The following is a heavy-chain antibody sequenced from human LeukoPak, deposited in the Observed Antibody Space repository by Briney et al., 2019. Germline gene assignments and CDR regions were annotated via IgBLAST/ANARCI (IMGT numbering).Heavy chain of an antibody. CDR3: ARGGSYDFWSGKNYMDV. J-gene: IGHJ6*03. CDR1: GFSFSSYS. Sequence: GGSLRLSCAASGFSFSSYSMNWVRQAPGKGLEWVSSISTGHLSYADSVKGRFTISRDNAKNSLYLQMNSLRAEDTAVYYCARGGSYDFWSGKNYMDVWGKGTTVTVS. D-gene: IGHD3-3*01. V-gene: IGHV3-21*01. CDR2: ISTGHL.